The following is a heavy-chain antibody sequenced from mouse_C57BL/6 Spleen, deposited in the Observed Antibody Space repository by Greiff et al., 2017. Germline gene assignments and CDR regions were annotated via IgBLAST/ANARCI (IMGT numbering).Heavy chain of an antibody. CDR1: GYTFTSYW. V-gene: IGHV1-53*01. CDR2: INPSNGGT. J-gene: IGHJ2*01. D-gene: IGHD2-4*01. Sequence: QVQLQQPGTELVKPGASVKLSCKASGYTFTSYWMHWVKPRPGQGLEWIGNINPSNGGTNYNEQFKSKATLTVDKSSSTAYMQLSSLTSEDSAVYYCARSLIYYDYDGYFDYWGQGTTLTVSS. CDR3: ARSLIYYDYDGYFDY.